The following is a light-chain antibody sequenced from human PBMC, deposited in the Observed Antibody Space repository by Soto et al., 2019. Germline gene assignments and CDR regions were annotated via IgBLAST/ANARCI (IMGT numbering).Light chain of an antibody. CDR1: QTITYNY. CDR3: HQYCSSPQA. Sequence: VLTQSPGSLSLSPGERATLSCRATQTITYNYVAWYQQKPVQPPSLLIYDTSTRATGIPDRFGGSGSGTDFTRTIGTLEPEDSAVYYWHQYCSSPQACGQGTKVEVK. J-gene: IGKJ1*01. V-gene: IGKV3-20*01. CDR2: DTS.